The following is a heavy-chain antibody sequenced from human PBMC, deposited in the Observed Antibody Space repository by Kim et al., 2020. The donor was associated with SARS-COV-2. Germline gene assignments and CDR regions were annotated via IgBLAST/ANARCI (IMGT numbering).Heavy chain of an antibody. J-gene: IGHJ3*02. Sequence: SVKVSCKASGGTFSSYAISWVRQAPGQGLEWMGGIIPIFGTANYAQKFQGRVTITADESTSTAYMELSSLRSEDTAVYYCASRPPNYDSSGYYYNDAFDIWGQGTMVTVSS. CDR3: ASRPPNYDSSGYYYNDAFDI. D-gene: IGHD3-22*01. CDR2: IIPIFGTA. V-gene: IGHV1-69*13. CDR1: GGTFSSYA.